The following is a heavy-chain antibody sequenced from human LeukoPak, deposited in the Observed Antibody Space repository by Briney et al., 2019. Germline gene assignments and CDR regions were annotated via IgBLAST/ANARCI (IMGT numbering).Heavy chain of an antibody. CDR2: ISSSSSYI. CDR1: GFSITNYA. J-gene: IGHJ4*02. Sequence: TGRSLRLSCAASGFSITNYAIHWVRQAPGKGLEWVSSISSSSSYIYYADSVKGRFTISRDNAKNSLYLQMNSLRAEDTAVYYCASSGYSSGDTDYWGQGTLVTVSS. V-gene: IGHV3-21*01. D-gene: IGHD6-19*01. CDR3: ASSGYSSGDTDY.